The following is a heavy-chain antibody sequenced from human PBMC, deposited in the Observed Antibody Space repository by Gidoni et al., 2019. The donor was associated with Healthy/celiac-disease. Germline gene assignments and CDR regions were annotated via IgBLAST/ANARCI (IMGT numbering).Heavy chain of an antibody. V-gene: IGHV3-13*01. CDR1: GFTFSSYD. CDR3: ARGGPPRGGLNYFDY. J-gene: IGHJ4*02. D-gene: IGHD2-15*01. Sequence: EVQLVESGGGLVQPGGSLRLSCAASGFTFSSYDMHWVRQATGKGLEWVSAIGTAGDTYYPGSVKGRFTISRENAKNSLYLQMNSLRAGDTAVYYCARGGPPRGGLNYFDYWGQGTLVTVSS. CDR2: IGTAGDT.